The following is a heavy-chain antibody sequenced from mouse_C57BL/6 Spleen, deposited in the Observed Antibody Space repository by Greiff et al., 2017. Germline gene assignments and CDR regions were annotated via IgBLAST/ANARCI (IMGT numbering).Heavy chain of an antibody. Sequence: EVQLQQSGPELVKPGASVKISCKASGYTFTDYYMNWVKQSHGKSLEWIGDINPNNGGTSYNQKFKGKATLTVDKSSSTAYMELRSLTSEDSAVDCCARSDSNYEAMDYWGQGTSVTVAS. CDR3: ARSDSNYEAMDY. D-gene: IGHD2-5*01. CDR1: GYTFTDYY. V-gene: IGHV1-26*01. CDR2: INPNNGGT. J-gene: IGHJ4*01.